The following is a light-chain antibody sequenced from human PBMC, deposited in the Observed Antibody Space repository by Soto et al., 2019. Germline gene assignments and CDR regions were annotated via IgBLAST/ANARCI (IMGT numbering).Light chain of an antibody. CDR2: AAS. Sequence: DMEMTQSPSSLSASVGDRVTITCRASQSISNYLNWYQHKPGKVPKLLIYAASSLQSGFPTRFSGSGSGTDFTLTINSLPPEDFATYYCQHSYGTPLTFGGGTKIEIK. V-gene: IGKV1-39*01. J-gene: IGKJ4*01. CDR3: QHSYGTPLT. CDR1: QSISNY.